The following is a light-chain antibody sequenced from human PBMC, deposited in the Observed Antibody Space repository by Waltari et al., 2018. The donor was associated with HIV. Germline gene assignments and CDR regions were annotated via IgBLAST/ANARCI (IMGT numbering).Light chain of an antibody. CDR3: VVWDDSLNGPV. CDR1: RSPLHVNS. Sequence: QSVLTQPPSASGTPGQRVTISSSGRRSPLHVNSVHWHQQRPGTAPKLLIYTNKQRPSRVPDRFSGSKSGTSASLAISGLQSEDEADYYCVVWDDSLNGPVFGGGTKLTVL. CDR2: TNK. V-gene: IGLV1-44*01. J-gene: IGLJ2*01.